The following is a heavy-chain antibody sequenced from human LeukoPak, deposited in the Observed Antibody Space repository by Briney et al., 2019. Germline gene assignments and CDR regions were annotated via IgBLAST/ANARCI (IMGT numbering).Heavy chain of an antibody. D-gene: IGHD5-18*01. Sequence: SETLSLTCTVSGGSISSYYWSWIRQPAGKGLDWIGRMYTSGETNYNPTLKSRVTISLDTSKIQFSLRLSSVTAADTAVYYCAAGSQSTALIKWGQGTLVTVSS. CDR1: GGSISSYY. J-gene: IGHJ4*02. V-gene: IGHV4-4*07. CDR3: AAGSQSTALIK. CDR2: MYTSGET.